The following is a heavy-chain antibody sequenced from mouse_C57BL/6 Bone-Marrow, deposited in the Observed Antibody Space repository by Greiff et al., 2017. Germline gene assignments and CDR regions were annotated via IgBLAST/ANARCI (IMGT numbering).Heavy chain of an antibody. CDR3: ARRNYDYDDWYFDD. V-gene: IGHV1-78*01. D-gene: IGHD2-4*01. CDR1: GYTFTDHT. J-gene: IGHJ1*03. Sequence: QVQLQQSDAELVKPGASVKISCKVSGYTFTDHTIHWMKQRPEQGLEWIGYIDPSDGSTNYNETFKGKATLTADKSSSTAYMQLNSLTSEDSAVYFCARRNYDYDDWYFDDWGTGTTVTVSS. CDR2: IDPSDGST.